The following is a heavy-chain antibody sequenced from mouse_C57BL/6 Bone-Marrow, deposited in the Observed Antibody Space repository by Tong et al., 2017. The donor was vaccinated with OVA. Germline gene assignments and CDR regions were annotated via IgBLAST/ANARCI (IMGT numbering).Heavy chain of an antibody. D-gene: IGHD2-10*02. Sequence: VQLQESGPELVKPWASVKMSCKASGYTFTDYVISWVKQRAGQGLEWIGEIYPGSGSTYYNEKFKGKATLTADKSSSTAYRQLSSLTSEDSAVYYCTRGSMVTPFDYWGQGTTLTVSS. V-gene: IGHV1-77*01. CDR1: GYTFTDYV. CDR2: IYPGSGST. J-gene: IGHJ2*01. CDR3: TRGSMVTPFDY.